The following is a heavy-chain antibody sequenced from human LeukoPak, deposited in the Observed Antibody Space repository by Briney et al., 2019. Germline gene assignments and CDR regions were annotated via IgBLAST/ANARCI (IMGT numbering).Heavy chain of an antibody. D-gene: IGHD4-17*01. J-gene: IGHJ4*02. CDR1: GYTFTTYY. V-gene: IGHV1-46*01. CDR3: ARVGDDYDFGY. CDR2: IKPNSGST. Sequence: ASVKVSCKASGYTFTTYYLQWVRQAPGQGLEWMGMIKPNSGSTEYAQNFQGRVTMTRDTSTRTVYMELSSLRSGDTAVYYCARVGDDYDFGYWGQGTLVTVSS.